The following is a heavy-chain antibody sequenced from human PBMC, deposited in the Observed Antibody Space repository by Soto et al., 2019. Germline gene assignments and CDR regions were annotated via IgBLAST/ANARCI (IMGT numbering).Heavy chain of an antibody. CDR2: IYYSWST. CDR1: GGSISRGDNY. V-gene: IGHV4-30-4*01. J-gene: IGHJ5*02. D-gene: IGHD2-15*01. Sequence: LSSTLSLTGNVPGGSISRGDNYWSVMRQPPLKGLGWIGSIYYSWSTRYNPSLKSRVTISVDTYKNQFSLKLSSVTAADTAVYYCPRVGGWSPRTPPLSTTNWFDPWGQGILVTVSS. CDR3: PRVGGWSPRTPPLSTTNWFDP.